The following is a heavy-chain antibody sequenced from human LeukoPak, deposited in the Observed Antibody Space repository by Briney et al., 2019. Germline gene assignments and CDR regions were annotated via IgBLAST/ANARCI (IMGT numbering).Heavy chain of an antibody. CDR2: ISSSSSYI. CDR3: ARVWKSAARPSDY. Sequence: GGSLRLSCAASGFTFSSYSMNWVRQAPGKGLEWVSSISSSSSYIYYADSVKGRFTISRDNAKNSLYLQMNSLRAEDTAVYYCARVWKSAARPSDYWGQGTLVTVSS. CDR1: GFTFSSYS. V-gene: IGHV3-21*01. D-gene: IGHD6-6*01. J-gene: IGHJ4*02.